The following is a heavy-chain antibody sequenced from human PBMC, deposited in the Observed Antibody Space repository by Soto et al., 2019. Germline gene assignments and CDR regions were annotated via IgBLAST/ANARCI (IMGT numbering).Heavy chain of an antibody. D-gene: IGHD2-2*01. CDR1: GYTFTSYG. V-gene: IGHV1-18*01. CDR2: ISAYNGNR. Sequence: QVQLVQSGAEVKKPGASVKVSCKASGYTFTSYGISWVRQAPGQGLEWMGWISAYNGNRNYVQKLQGRVTMTTDTSASTAYIELRSLRSDDTAVYYCARLYCISTSCYLGMDVWGQGTTVTVSS. CDR3: ARLYCISTSCYLGMDV. J-gene: IGHJ6*02.